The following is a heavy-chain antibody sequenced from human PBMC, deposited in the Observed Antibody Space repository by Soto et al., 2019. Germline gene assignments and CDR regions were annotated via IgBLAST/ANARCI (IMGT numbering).Heavy chain of an antibody. CDR2: IDWDDDK. D-gene: IGHD3-10*01. CDR3: ARIPFRAXGSGSYYYYYYYYGMDV. J-gene: IGHJ6*02. Sequence: SGPTLVNPTPPLTLTCTFSGFSLSTSGMCVSWIRQPPGKALEWLALIDWDDDKYYSTSLKTRLTISKDTSKNQVALTMTNMDPVDTATYYCARIPFRAXGSGSYYYYYYYYGMDVWGQGTTVTVSS. CDR1: GFSLSTSGMC. V-gene: IGHV2-70*01.